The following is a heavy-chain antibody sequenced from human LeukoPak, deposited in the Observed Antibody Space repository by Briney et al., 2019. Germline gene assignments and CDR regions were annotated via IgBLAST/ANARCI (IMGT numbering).Heavy chain of an antibody. J-gene: IGHJ5*01. Sequence: SETLSLTCTVSGGSISSYYWSWIRQPPGKGLEWIGYIYYSGGTNYNPSLKSRVTISVDTSKNQFSLKLSSVTAADTAVYYCARDYYGSGSPNWFDSWGQGTLVTVSS. CDR3: ARDYYGSGSPNWFDS. CDR1: GGSISSYY. D-gene: IGHD3-10*01. V-gene: IGHV4-59*01. CDR2: IYYSGGT.